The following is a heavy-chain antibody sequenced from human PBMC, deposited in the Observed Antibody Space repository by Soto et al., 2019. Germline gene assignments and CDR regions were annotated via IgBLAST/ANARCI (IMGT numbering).Heavy chain of an antibody. CDR2: VYHTGDT. V-gene: IGHV4-4*02. D-gene: IGHD2-21*02. Sequence: QVQLQESCPRLVKPSGSLSLTCGVSGGTVASSHWWSWVRQSPSRGLEWIGNVYHTGDTNFNPSLQSRVTFSVDKSNNQFSLRLTSLTVADTAVYFCAREIVTAGGNNYFDPWGPGTLVTVSS. CDR3: AREIVTAGGNNYFDP. J-gene: IGHJ5*02. CDR1: GGTVASSHW.